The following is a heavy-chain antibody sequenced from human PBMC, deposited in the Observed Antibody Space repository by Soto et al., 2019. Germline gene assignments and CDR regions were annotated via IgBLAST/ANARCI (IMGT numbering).Heavy chain of an antibody. J-gene: IGHJ4*02. Sequence: LSLTCAVSGVSITTNGYSWGWIRQPPGKGLEWIGYIYPSGTIFYNPSLNSRVTISADTSNNQFSLKLTSVTAADTAVYFCATYTAFAKYYFDYWGRGTLVTVAS. CDR3: ATYTAFAKYYFDY. CDR2: IYPSGTI. D-gene: IGHD3-16*01. CDR1: GVSITTNGYS. V-gene: IGHV4-30-2*01.